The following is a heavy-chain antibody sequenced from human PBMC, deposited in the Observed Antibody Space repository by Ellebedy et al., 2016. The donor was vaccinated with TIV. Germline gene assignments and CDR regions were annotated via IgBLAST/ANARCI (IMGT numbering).Heavy chain of an antibody. V-gene: IGHV1-46*01. J-gene: IGHJ4*02. CDR2: INPSGGGT. CDR1: GYTFTSYF. D-gene: IGHD3-22*01. CDR3: ARGDKYYYESSGYYYTY. Sequence: ASVKVSCKASGYTFTSYFMYWVRQAPGQGLEWMGLINPSGGGTNYAQKFQGRVTMTRDTSTSTVYMELSSLRSEDTAVYYCARGDKYYYESSGYYYTYWGLGTLVTVSS.